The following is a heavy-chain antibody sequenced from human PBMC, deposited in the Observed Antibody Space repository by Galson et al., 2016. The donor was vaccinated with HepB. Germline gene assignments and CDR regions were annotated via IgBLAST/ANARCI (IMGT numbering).Heavy chain of an antibody. CDR1: GFTFSDYY. J-gene: IGHJ4*02. CDR2: ITTGTYT. V-gene: IGHV3-11*05. D-gene: IGHD6-19*01. Sequence: SLRLSCAASGFTFSDYYMVWIRQAPGKGLEWISYITTGTYTIYSDSVKGRFTISRDNAKTSLYLQLNSLRAEDTAVYYCAKGKKYDSGWEGTFDSWGQGTLVTVSS. CDR3: AKGKKYDSGWEGTFDS.